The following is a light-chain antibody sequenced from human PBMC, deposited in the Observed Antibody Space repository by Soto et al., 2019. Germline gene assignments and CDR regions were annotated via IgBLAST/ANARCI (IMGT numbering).Light chain of an antibody. CDR1: SSNIGNNY. J-gene: IGLJ1*01. Sequence: HSVLTQPRSESADPGEMVPISCSGSSSNIGNNYVSWYHKLPGTAPKVLIYDNNKRASGIPDRFSGSKSGTSATLGITGLQTGDEGDYDCGTWDSNSYDFGTGTKVTVL. V-gene: IGLV1-51*01. CDR3: GTWDSNSYD. CDR2: DNN.